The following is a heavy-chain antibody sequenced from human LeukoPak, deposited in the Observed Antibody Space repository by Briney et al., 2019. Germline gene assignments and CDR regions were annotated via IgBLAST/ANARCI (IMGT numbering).Heavy chain of an antibody. CDR3: ASEIPSTSRLDY. V-gene: IGHV1-46*01. Sequence: ASVKVSCKASGLTLTTIFMHWVRQAPGQGLEWMGVIFPSGDPTIYAQKFQGRVTLTRDTSTSTVYMELSSLTSGDTAIYSCASEIPSTSRLDYWGQGTLVTVSS. CDR1: GLTLTTIF. J-gene: IGHJ4*02. CDR2: IFPSGDPT. D-gene: IGHD2/OR15-2a*01.